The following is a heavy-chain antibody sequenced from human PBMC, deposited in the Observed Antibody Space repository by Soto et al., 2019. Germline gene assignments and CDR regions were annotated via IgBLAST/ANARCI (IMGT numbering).Heavy chain of an antibody. CDR2: IYYSGST. D-gene: IGHD3-10*01. CDR3: ARDSPNRLPLNMVRGVTPHYYYGMDV. J-gene: IGHJ6*02. Sequence: QVQLQESGPGLVKPSQTLSLTCTVSGGSISSGGYYWSWIRQHPGKGLEWIGYIYYSGSTYYNPSLKSRVTISVDPSKNQFSLKLSSVTGADTAVYYCARDSPNRLPLNMVRGVTPHYYYGMDVWGQGTTVTVSS. V-gene: IGHV4-31*03. CDR1: GGSISSGGYY.